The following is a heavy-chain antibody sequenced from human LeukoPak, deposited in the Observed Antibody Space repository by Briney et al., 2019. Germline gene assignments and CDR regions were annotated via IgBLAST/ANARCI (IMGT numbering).Heavy chain of an antibody. V-gene: IGHV3-23*01. Sequence: GGSLRLSCAASGFTFSSYGMSWVRQAPGKGLEWVSAISGSGGSTYYADSVKGRFTISRDNSKNTLYLQMNSLRAEDTAVYYCARDPVAGTNYYYYYMDVWGKGTTVTVSS. CDR3: ARDPVAGTNYYYYYMDV. CDR2: ISGSGGST. J-gene: IGHJ6*03. D-gene: IGHD6-19*01. CDR1: GFTFSSYG.